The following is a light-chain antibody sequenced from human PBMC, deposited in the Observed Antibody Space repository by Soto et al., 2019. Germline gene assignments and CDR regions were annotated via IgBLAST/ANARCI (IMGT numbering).Light chain of an antibody. J-gene: IGKJ1*01. CDR3: QQYDSSTLT. V-gene: IGKV3D-15*01. CDR2: RAS. CDR1: QSVSSY. Sequence: IEMTHSPATLSVSPGEMATRFCRASQSVSSYLAWYQQKPGQAPRLLISRASSRASGVPDRFSGSGSGTEFNLTISSLEPEDVAAYYCQQYDSSTLTFGHGTKVDIK.